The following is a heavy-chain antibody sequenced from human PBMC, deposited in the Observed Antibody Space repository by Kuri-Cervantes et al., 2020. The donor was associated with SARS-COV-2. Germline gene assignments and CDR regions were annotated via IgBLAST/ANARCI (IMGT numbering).Heavy chain of an antibody. Sequence: SVTVPCKPSGNTVSTYAISWVRQAPGQGLEWMGGIIPIFGTANYAQKFQGRVTITADKSTSTAYMELSSLRSEDTAVYYCARDRDDFWSGYRVNYYYYGMDVWGQGTTVTVSS. D-gene: IGHD3-3*01. J-gene: IGHJ6*02. V-gene: IGHV1-69*06. CDR2: IIPIFGTA. CDR1: GNTVSTYA. CDR3: ARDRDDFWSGYRVNYYYYGMDV.